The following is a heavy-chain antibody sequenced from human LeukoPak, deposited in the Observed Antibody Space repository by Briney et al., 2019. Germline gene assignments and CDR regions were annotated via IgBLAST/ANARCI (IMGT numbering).Heavy chain of an antibody. V-gene: IGHV4-34*01. CDR2: INHSGST. CDR3: ARDEGDTSCYNH. Sequence: SETLSLTCAVYGGSFSGYYWSWIRQPPGKGLEWIGEINHSGSTNYNPSLKSRVTISVDTSKNQFSLKLSSVTAADTAVYYCARDEGDTSCYNHWSQGTLVTVSS. CDR1: GGSFSGYY. D-gene: IGHD2-2*02. J-gene: IGHJ5*02.